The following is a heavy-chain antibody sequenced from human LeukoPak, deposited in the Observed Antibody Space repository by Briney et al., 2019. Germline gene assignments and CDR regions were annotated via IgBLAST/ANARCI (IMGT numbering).Heavy chain of an antibody. Sequence: GRSLRLSCAASGFTFDDYAMHWVRQAPGKGLEWVSGISWNSGSIGYTDSVKGRFTISRDNAKNSLYLQMNSLRAEDTAVYYCARGRVNDFWSGSDAFDIWGQGTMVTVSS. D-gene: IGHD3-3*01. CDR2: ISWNSGSI. CDR1: GFTFDDYA. V-gene: IGHV3-9*01. J-gene: IGHJ3*02. CDR3: ARGRVNDFWSGSDAFDI.